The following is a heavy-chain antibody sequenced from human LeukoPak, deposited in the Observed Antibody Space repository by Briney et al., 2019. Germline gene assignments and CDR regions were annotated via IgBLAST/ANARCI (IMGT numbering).Heavy chain of an antibody. J-gene: IGHJ6*03. D-gene: IGHD6-19*01. Sequence: ASVKVSCKASGYTFTGYYMHWVRQAPGQGLEWMGWINPNSGGTNYAQKFQGRVTMTRDTSISTAYMELSRLRSDDTAVYYCARSTRVAGKQDYYYMDVWGKGTTVTISS. CDR1: GYTFTGYY. CDR2: INPNSGGT. V-gene: IGHV1-2*02. CDR3: ARSTRVAGKQDYYYMDV.